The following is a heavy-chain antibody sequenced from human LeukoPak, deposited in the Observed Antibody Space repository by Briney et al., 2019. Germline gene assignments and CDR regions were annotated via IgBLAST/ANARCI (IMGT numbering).Heavy chain of an antibody. J-gene: IGHJ4*02. V-gene: IGHV3-30*18. CDR2: ISYDGSNK. D-gene: IGHD5-24*01. CDR1: GFTFRSYG. CDR3: AKDSKEMAITDAGYYSDY. Sequence: GGSLRLSCAASGFTFRSYGMHWVRQAPGKGLEWVTVISYDGSNKFYADSVKGRFTISRDNSKNTLYLQMNSLRAEDTAVYYCAKDSKEMAITDAGYYSDYWGQGTLVTVSS.